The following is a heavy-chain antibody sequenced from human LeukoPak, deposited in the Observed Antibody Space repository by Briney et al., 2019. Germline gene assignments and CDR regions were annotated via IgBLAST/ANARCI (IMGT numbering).Heavy chain of an antibody. V-gene: IGHV4-34*01. CDR1: GGSFSGYY. CDR3: APFLLRGAYFDY. CDR2: INHSGST. Sequence: PSETLSLTCAVYGGSFSGYYWSWIRQPPGKGLEWIGEINHSGSTNYNPSLKSRVTISVDTSKNQFSLKLSSVTAADTAVYYCAPFLLRGAYFDYWGQGTLVTVSS. J-gene: IGHJ4*02. D-gene: IGHD3-16*01.